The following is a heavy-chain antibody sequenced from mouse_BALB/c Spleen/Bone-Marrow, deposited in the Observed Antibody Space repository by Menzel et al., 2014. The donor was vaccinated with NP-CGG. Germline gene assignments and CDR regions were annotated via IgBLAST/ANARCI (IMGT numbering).Heavy chain of an antibody. CDR2: ISSGGSYT. V-gene: IGHV5-9-1*01. D-gene: IGHD1-2*01. CDR3: ARGNYGYGNYFDY. CDR1: GFTFSSYA. Sequence: EVKLMESGGGLVKPGGSLKLSCAASGFTFSSYAMSWVRQTPEKRLEWVATISSGGSYTYYPDSVKGRFTISRDNAKNTLYLQMSSLRSEDTAMYYCARGNYGYGNYFDYWGQGTTLTVSP. J-gene: IGHJ2*01.